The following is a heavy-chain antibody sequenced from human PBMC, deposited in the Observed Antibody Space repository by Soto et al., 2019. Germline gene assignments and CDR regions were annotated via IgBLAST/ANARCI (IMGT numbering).Heavy chain of an antibody. CDR2: IYHTGST. J-gene: IGHJ2*01. CDR1: GGSISNNDW. V-gene: IGHV4-4*02. Sequence: QVQLQESGPGLVKPSGTLFLTCAVSGGSISNNDWWRWVRQSPGKGLEWIGEIYHTGSTNYNPSHEIRVTISVEKSQNQVSLRRTSVTAVDTAVYYWVRVLRDTYDAGGYFDLWGRGTLVTVSS. CDR3: VRVLRDTYDAGGYFDL. D-gene: IGHD3-16*01.